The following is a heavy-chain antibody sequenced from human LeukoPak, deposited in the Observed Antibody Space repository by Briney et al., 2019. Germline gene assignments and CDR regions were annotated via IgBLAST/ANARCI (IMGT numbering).Heavy chain of an antibody. V-gene: IGHV3-7*03. J-gene: IGHJ4*02. CDR3: VTDGALGGRFAY. CDR2: MKEDGREI. D-gene: IGHD3-16*01. CDR1: GFTFSSST. Sequence: GGSLRLSCAVSGFTFSSSTMSWVRQAPGKGLEWVASMKEDGREINYVDSVKGRFTVSRDNAKKSLYLQMNSLRAEDTGVYYCVTDGALGGRFAYWGQGTLVTVSS.